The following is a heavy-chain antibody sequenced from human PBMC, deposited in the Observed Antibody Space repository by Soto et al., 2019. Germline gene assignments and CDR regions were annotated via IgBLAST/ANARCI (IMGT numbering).Heavy chain of an antibody. V-gene: IGHV2-5*02. J-gene: IGHJ4*02. CDR2: IYWDDDK. D-gene: IGHD6-19*01. Sequence: QITLKESGPTLVKPTQTLTLTCTFSGFSLSSTRVAVGWIRQPPGKALEWLALIYWDDDKRYSPFLKSRLTITKDTSKNQVVRTITNMDPVDTATYYCAHSVVAGLGYYFDYWGQGTLVTVSS. CDR1: GFSLSSTRVA. CDR3: AHSVVAGLGYYFDY.